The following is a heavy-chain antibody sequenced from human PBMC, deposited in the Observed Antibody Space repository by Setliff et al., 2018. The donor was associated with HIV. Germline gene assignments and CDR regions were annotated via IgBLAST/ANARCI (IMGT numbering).Heavy chain of an antibody. D-gene: IGHD5-18*01. CDR1: GFTFGDYA. J-gene: IGHJ3*02. V-gene: IGHV3-49*04. CDR3: TRDKGYAFDI. CDR2: IRSEGYGGTT. Sequence: GSLRLSCAASGFTFGDYAMAWVRQAPGKGLDWVAFIRSEGYGGTTENAASVKGRFTISRDDSKSVAYLQMNSLQTEDTAVYYCTRDKGYAFDIWGQGTMVTVSS.